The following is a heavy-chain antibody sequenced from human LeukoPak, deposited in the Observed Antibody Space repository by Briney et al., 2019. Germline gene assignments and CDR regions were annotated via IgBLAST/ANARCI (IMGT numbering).Heavy chain of an antibody. J-gene: IGHJ5*02. V-gene: IGHV3-74*01. CDR3: ARDLGQYYDTSDNWFDP. CDR1: GFTFSNYW. D-gene: IGHD3-22*01. CDR2: INSDGINT. Sequence: GGSLRLSCAASGFTFSNYWMHWVRQAPGKGLVWVSRINSDGINTSYAASVKGRFTISRDNDKNTLNLQMNSLRAEDTAVYYCARDLGQYYDTSDNWFDPWGQGTLVTVSS.